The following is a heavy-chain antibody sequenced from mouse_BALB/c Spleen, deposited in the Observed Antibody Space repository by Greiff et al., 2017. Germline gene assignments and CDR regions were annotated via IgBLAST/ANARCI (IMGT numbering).Heavy chain of an antibody. V-gene: IGHV7-3*02. J-gene: IGHJ4*01. CDR3: ARDRYYAMDY. CDR1: GFTFTDYY. CDR2: IRNKANGYTT. Sequence: EVQVVESGGGLVQPGGSLRLSCATSGFTFTDYYMSWVRQPPGKALEWLGFIRNKANGYTTEYSASVKGRFTISRDNSQSILYLQMNTLRAEDSATYYCARDRYYAMDYWGQGTSVTVSS.